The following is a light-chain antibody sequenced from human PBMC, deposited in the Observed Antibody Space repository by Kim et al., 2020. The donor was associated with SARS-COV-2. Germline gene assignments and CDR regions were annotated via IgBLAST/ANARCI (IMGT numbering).Light chain of an antibody. J-gene: IGKJ2*01. CDR1: QSVGSY. CDR3: QHRSNWPT. CDR2: DAS. V-gene: IGKV3-11*01. Sequence: EIVLTQSPATLSLSPGERATLSCRASQSVGSYLAWYQQKPDQPPRLLIYDASNRATGIPARFSGSGSGIDFTLTISRLEPEDFAIYYCQHRSNWPTFGQGTKLEI.